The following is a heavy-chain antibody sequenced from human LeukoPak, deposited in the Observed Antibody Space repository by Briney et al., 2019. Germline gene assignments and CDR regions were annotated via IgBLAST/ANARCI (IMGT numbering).Heavy chain of an antibody. Sequence: KPSETLSLTCAGSPGSFSTYYWSWLRQPPRKGLEWLGEINHSGATNYNPSLKSRVTISVDTTKNYFSLQLTSVTAADTALYYCAIERSCSDGGCYSGPFDLWAQGTVVAVSS. J-gene: IGHJ3*01. CDR3: AIERSCSDGGCYSGPFDL. V-gene: IGHV4-34*01. D-gene: IGHD2-15*01. CDR2: INHSGAT. CDR1: PGSFSTYY.